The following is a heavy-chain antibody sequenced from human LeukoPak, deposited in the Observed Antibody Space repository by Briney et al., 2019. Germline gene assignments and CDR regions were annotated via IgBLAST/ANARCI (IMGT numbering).Heavy chain of an antibody. Sequence: ASVKVSCKASGYTFTGYYMHWARQAPGQGLEWMGWINPNSGGTNYAQKFQGRVTMTRDTSISTAYMELSRLRSDDTAVYYCARQDIVVVVAAPSRGMDVWGQGTTVTVSS. CDR3: ARQDIVVVVAAPSRGMDV. V-gene: IGHV1-2*02. CDR1: GYTFTGYY. D-gene: IGHD2-15*01. J-gene: IGHJ6*02. CDR2: INPNSGGT.